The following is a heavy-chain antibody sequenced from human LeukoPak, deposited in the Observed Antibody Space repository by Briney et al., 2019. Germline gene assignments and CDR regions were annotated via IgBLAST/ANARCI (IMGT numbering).Heavy chain of an antibody. V-gene: IGHV4-34*01. CDR2: IYHSGST. J-gene: IGHJ4*02. Sequence: SETLSLTCAVYGGSFSGDFWSWIRQSPGKGLEWIGEIYHSGSTNYNPSLKSRVTISVDKSKNQFSLKLSSVTAADTAVYYCARAADSSGYHDRDFDYWGQGTLVTVSS. CDR3: ARAADSSGYHDRDFDY. CDR1: GGSFSGDF. D-gene: IGHD3-22*01.